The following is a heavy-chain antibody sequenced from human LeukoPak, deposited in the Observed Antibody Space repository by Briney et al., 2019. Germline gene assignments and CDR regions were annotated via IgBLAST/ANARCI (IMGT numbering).Heavy chain of an antibody. CDR3: ARGVTRYYFAY. D-gene: IGHD4-23*01. CDR1: GGSISSYY. V-gene: IGHV4-59*01. Sequence: SETLSLTCTVSGGSISSYYWSWIWQPPGKGLEWIGYIYYSGSTNYNPSLKSRVTISVDTSKNQFSLKLSSVTAADTAVYYCARGVTRYYFAYWGQGTLVTVSS. J-gene: IGHJ4*02. CDR2: IYYSGST.